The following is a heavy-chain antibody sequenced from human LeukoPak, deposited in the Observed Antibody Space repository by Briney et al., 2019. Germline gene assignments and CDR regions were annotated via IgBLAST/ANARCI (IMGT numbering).Heavy chain of an antibody. J-gene: IGHJ6*04. V-gene: IGHV3-53*01. CDR2: IYSGGST. CDR1: GFTVSSNY. Sequence: GGSLRLSCAASGFTVSSNYMSWVRQAPGKGLEWVSVIYSGGSTYYADSVKGRFTTSRDNSKNTLYLQMNSLRAEDTAVYYCARADYYYGMDVWGKGTTVTVSS. CDR3: ARADYYYGMDV.